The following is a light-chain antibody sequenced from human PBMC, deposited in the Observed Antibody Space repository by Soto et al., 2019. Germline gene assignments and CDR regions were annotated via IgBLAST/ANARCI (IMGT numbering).Light chain of an antibody. CDR1: SSDVGSSNL. CDR2: EAI. V-gene: IGLV2-23*01. Sequence: VLTQPASVSGSPGQSITISCTGTSSDVGSSNLVSWYQHHPGKAPKLIIYEAIKRPSGVSDRFSGSKSGNTASLTISGLQGDDESDYYCRSYASGGTYLFGSGTKVTVL. J-gene: IGLJ1*01. CDR3: RSYASGGTYL.